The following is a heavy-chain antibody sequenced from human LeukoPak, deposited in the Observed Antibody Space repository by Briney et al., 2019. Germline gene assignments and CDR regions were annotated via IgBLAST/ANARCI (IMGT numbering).Heavy chain of an antibody. V-gene: IGHV4-4*02. Sequence: PSETLSLTCAVSGGSISSSNWWSWVRQPPGKGLEWIGEIYHSGSTNYNPSLKSRVTISVDKSKNQFSLKLSSVTAADTAVYYCARGWDNEGATRGLDAFDIWGQGTMVTVSS. D-gene: IGHD1-26*01. CDR2: IYHSGST. J-gene: IGHJ3*02. CDR3: ARGWDNEGATRGLDAFDI. CDR1: GGSISSSNW.